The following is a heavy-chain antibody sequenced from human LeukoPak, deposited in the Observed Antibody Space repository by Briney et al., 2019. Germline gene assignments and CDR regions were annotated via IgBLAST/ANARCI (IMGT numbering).Heavy chain of an antibody. CDR1: GFTFSDYY. J-gene: IGHJ4*02. CDR3: ARRDYFDY. CDR2: ISSSGFTI. Sequence: GGSLRLSCAASGFTFSDYYMSWLRQAPGKGLEWVSYISSSGFTIYYADSVKGRFTISRDNAKNSLYLQMNSLRAEDTAVYFCARRDYFDYWGQGTLVTVSS. V-gene: IGHV3-11*01.